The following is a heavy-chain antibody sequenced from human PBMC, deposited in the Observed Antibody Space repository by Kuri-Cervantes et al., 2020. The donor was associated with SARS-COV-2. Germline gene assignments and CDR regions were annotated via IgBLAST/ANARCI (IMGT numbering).Heavy chain of an antibody. Sequence: SETLCLTCALSGYSISSGYYWGWIRQPPGKGREWLGCIYHSGSTYYNPSLKSRVTISVDTSKSQFPLKLGSVTAAETAVYYCARQRGPYYDFWSGYYFDAFDIWGQGTMVTVSS. V-gene: IGHV4-38-2*01. CDR2: IYHSGST. CDR1: GYSISSGYY. J-gene: IGHJ3*02. CDR3: ARQRGPYYDFWSGYYFDAFDI. D-gene: IGHD3-3*01.